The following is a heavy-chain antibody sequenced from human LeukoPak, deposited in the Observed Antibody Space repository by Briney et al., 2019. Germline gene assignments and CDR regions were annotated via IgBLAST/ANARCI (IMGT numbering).Heavy chain of an antibody. CDR2: ISSSSSYI. CDR3: ARDFNGFWSGYPFC. D-gene: IGHD3-3*01. CDR1: GFTVSSNY. Sequence: GGSLTLSCPASGFTVSSNYMSWVRQAPGKGLEWVSSISSSSSYIYYADSVKGRFTISRDNAKNSLYLQMNSLRAEDTAVYYCARDFNGFWSGYPFCWGQGTLVTVSS. J-gene: IGHJ4*02. V-gene: IGHV3-21*01.